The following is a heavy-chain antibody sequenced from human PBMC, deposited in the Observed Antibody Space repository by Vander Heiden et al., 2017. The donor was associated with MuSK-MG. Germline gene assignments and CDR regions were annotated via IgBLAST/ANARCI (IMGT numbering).Heavy chain of an antibody. CDR1: GNTFRNCY. V-gene: IGHV1-46*01. Sequence: QVQLVQYGAEVKKPGASVKVSCKASGNTFRNCYVHWVRQAPGQGLEWMGTSNPRRSDTSYTQTFQGRHTRTRYTSTSTVYRELSSLRSEDTAVYDGAREPSSTGKVDDWGQGTLVTVSS. D-gene: IGHD1-1*01. CDR3: AREPSSTGKVDD. CDR2: SNPRRSDT. J-gene: IGHJ4*02.